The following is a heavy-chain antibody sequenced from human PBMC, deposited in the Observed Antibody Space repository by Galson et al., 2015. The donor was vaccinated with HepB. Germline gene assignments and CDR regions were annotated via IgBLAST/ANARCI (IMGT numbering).Heavy chain of an antibody. CDR2: ISSTSNYT. V-gene: IGHV3-11*06. J-gene: IGHJ4*02. CDR3: TRGVSGDF. CDR1: GFTFSDYY. Sequence: SLRLSCAASGFTFSDYYMSWFRQAPGKGLEWVSYISSTSNYTIYADSVKGRFTISRDNAKNSLYLHMNSLTAEDTAVYYCTRGVSGDFWGQGTLVTVSS. D-gene: IGHD3-3*01.